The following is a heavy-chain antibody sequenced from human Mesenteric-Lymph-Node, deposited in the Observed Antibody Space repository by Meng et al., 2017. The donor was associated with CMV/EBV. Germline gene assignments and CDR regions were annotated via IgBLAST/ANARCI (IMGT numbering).Heavy chain of an antibody. CDR1: GVTVSSNY. CDR3: AREDSGSYFDY. V-gene: IGHV3-53*01. D-gene: IGHD1-26*01. CDR2: IYSGGST. Sequence: LSCAASGVTVSSNYMSWVRQAPGKGLEWVSVIYSGGSTYYADSVKGRFTISRDNSKNTLYLQMNSLRAEDTAVYYCAREDSGSYFDYWGQGTLVTVSS. J-gene: IGHJ4*02.